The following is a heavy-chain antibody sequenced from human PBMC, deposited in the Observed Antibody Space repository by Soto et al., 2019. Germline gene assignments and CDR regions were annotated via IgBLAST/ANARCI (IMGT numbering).Heavy chain of an antibody. CDR2: IYHSGST. CDR1: GGSISSSNW. J-gene: IGHJ3*02. CDR3: ARGRLTAIVTGRGAFDI. Sequence: QVQLQESGPGLVKPSGTLSLTCAVSGGSISSSNWWSWVRQHPGKELEWIGEIYHSGSTNYNPSLKSRVTISVDKSKNQFSLKLSSVTAADTAVYYCARGRLTAIVTGRGAFDIWGQGTMVTVSS. D-gene: IGHD5-12*01. V-gene: IGHV4-4*02.